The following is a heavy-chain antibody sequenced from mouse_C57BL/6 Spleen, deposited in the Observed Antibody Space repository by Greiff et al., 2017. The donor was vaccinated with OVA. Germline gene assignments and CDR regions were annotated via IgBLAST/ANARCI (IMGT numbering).Heavy chain of an antibody. V-gene: IGHV14-4*01. CDR2: IDPENGDT. CDR1: GFNIKDDY. D-gene: IGHD2-2*01. Sequence: DVQLQESGAELVRPGASVKLSCTASGFNIKDDYMHWVKQRPEQGLEWIGWIDPENGDTEYASKFQGKATITADTSSNTAYLQLSSLTSEDTAVYYCTTSTGGYPFDYWGQGTTLTVSS. CDR3: TTSTGGYPFDY. J-gene: IGHJ2*01.